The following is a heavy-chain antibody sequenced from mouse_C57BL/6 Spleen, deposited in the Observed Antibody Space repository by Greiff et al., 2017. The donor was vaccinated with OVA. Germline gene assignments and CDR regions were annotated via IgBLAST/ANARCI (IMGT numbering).Heavy chain of an antibody. D-gene: IGHD3-2*02. CDR1: GYAFSSSW. CDR2: IYPGDGDT. Sequence: QVQLQQSGPELVKPGASVKISCKASGYAFSSSWMNWVKQRPGKGLEWIGRIYPGDGDTNYNGKFKGKATLTADKSSRTAYMLFSRLTSAESEVYVCAPDSSGLYYGMDYWGQGTSVTVAS. CDR3: APDSSGLYYGMDY. V-gene: IGHV1-82*01. J-gene: IGHJ4*01.